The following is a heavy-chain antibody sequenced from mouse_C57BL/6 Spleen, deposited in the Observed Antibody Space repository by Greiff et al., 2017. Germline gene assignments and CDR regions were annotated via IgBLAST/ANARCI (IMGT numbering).Heavy chain of an antibody. CDR3: TRSYYGSSYCAY. CDR2: IYPGNGDT. J-gene: IGHJ3*01. Sequence: VQLQQSGTVLARPGASVKMSCKTSGYTFTSYWMHWVKQRPGQGLEWIGAIYPGNGDTSYNQKFKGKAKLTAVTSASTAYMELSSRTKEDAAVYYCTRSYYGSSYCAYWGQGTLVTVSA. CDR1: GYTFTSYW. V-gene: IGHV1-5*01. D-gene: IGHD1-1*01.